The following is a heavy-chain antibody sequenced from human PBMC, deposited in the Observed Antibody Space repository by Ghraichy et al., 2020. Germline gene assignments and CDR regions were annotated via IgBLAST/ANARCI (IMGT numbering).Heavy chain of an antibody. J-gene: IGHJ4*02. CDR2: IYYSGST. D-gene: IGHD3-22*01. CDR3: ARALYYYDSSHLQPNPPFDY. Sequence: SETLSLTCTVSGGSISSGGYYWSWIRQHPGKGLEWIGYIYYSGSTYYNPSLKSRVTISVDTSKNQFSLKLSSVTAADTAVYYCARALYYYDSSHLQPNPPFDYWGQGTLVTVSS. CDR1: GGSISSGGYY. V-gene: IGHV4-31*03.